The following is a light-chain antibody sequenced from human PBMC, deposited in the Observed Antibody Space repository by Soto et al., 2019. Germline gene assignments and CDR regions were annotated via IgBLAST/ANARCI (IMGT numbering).Light chain of an antibody. CDR2: GAS. J-gene: IGKJ4*01. Sequence: EIVLTQSPATLSLSPGERATLSCRASQSVRTYFAWYQQKSGQAPRLLIYGASSRATGVPDRFTGSGSGTDFTLTISSLEPEDSALYYCQQRDDWVSFGGGTKVDIK. V-gene: IGKV3-11*01. CDR3: QQRDDWVS. CDR1: QSVRTY.